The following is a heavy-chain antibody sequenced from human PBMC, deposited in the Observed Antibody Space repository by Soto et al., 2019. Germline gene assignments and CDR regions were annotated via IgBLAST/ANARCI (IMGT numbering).Heavy chain of an antibody. CDR3: ARGRYGDY. Sequence: QVHLVQSGAEVKMSGASVKVSCKGSGYDFTTYGITWVRQAPGQGLEWMAWISAHNGNTDYAQKLQGRVTVTRDTSTSTAYMELRSLRSDDTAVYYCARGRYGDYWGQGALVTVSS. D-gene: IGHD1-1*01. J-gene: IGHJ4*02. CDR2: ISAHNGNT. CDR1: GYDFTTYG. V-gene: IGHV1-18*01.